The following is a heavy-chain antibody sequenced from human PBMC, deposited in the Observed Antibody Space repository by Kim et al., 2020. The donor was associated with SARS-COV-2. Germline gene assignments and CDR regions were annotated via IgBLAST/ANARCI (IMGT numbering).Heavy chain of an antibody. CDR3: AKDESPGYFDY. V-gene: IGHV3-23*01. J-gene: IGHJ4*02. Sequence: YYADSVKGRFTISRDNSKNTLYLQMNSLRAEDTAVYYCAKDESPGYFDYWGQGTLVTVSS.